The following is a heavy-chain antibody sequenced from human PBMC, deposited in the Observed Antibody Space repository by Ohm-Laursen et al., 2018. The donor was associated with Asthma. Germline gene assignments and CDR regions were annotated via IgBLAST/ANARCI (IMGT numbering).Heavy chain of an antibody. D-gene: IGHD3-22*01. CDR2: ISNIGTYI. J-gene: IGHJ4*02. Sequence: SLRLSCSASGFTFSLYSMNWVRQAPGKGLEWVASISNIGTYIYYADSMMGRFTLSRDNAKSSLYLQMNSLRAEDTAVYYCARDQYYYDSSGVFDYWGQGTLVTVSS. CDR3: ARDQYYYDSSGVFDY. V-gene: IGHV3-21*01. CDR1: GFTFSLYS.